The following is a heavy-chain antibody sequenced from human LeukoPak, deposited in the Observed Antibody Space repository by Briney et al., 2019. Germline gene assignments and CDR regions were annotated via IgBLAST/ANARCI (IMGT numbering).Heavy chain of an antibody. V-gene: IGHV4-39*07. CDR2: IYYSGST. CDR3: AREEGSPGLFDY. CDR1: GGSISSSSYY. Sequence: SETLSLTCTVSGGSISSSSYYWGWIRQPPGKGLEWIGSIYYSGSTYYNPSLKSRVTISVDTSKNQFSLKLSSVTAADTAVYYCAREEGSPGLFDYWGQGTLVTVSS. D-gene: IGHD6-13*01. J-gene: IGHJ4*02.